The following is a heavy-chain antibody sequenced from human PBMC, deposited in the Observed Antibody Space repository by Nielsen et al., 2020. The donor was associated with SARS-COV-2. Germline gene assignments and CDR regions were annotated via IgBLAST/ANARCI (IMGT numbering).Heavy chain of an antibody. D-gene: IGHD2-2*01. CDR2: ISYDGSNK. Sequence: PGKGLEWVAVISYDGSNKYYADSVKGRFTISRDNSKNTLYLQMNSLRAEDTAVYYCAKDAAIVVVPAATNGMDVWGQGTTVTVSS. CDR3: AKDAAIVVVPAATNGMDV. V-gene: IGHV3-30*18. J-gene: IGHJ6*02.